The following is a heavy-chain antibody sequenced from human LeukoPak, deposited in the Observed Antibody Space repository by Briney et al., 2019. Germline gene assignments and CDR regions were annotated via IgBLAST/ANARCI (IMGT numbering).Heavy chain of an antibody. Sequence: SETLSLTCAVYGGSFSDSYWGWIRQPPGKGLEWIGEISHSGSTNCNPSLKSRVTISVDTSKNQFSLNLSSVTAADTAVYSCARASLLLGGAFDIWGQGTMVAVSS. CDR3: ARASLLLGGAFDI. V-gene: IGHV4-34*01. D-gene: IGHD2-15*01. J-gene: IGHJ3*02. CDR1: GGSFSDSY. CDR2: ISHSGST.